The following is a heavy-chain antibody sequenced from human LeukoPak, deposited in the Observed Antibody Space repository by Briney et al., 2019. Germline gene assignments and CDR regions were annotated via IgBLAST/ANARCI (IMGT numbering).Heavy chain of an antibody. CDR3: ATLAVAGDFGY. Sequence: GGSLRLSCAASGFTFSSYAMSWARQAPGKGLEWVSAISSSGGSTYYADSVKGRFTISRDNSKNTLYLQMNSLRAEDTAVYYCATLAVAGDFGYWGHGIPVTVSS. V-gene: IGHV3-23*01. CDR1: GFTFSSYA. D-gene: IGHD6-19*01. CDR2: ISSSGGST. J-gene: IGHJ4*01.